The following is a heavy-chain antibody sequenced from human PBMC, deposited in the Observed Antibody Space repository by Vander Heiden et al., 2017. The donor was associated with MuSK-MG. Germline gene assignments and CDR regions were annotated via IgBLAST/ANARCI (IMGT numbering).Heavy chain of an antibody. J-gene: IGHJ4*02. Sequence: EVQLLESGGGLVQPGGSLRLSCGASGFTFSSYAMSWVRQAPGKGLEGVSVIGGSGGSIYYADSVKGRFTISRDNSKNTLYLQMNSLRAEDTAIYYCAKSDYYGNSRRGGDYWGQGTLVTVSS. CDR2: IGGSGGSI. V-gene: IGHV3-23*01. D-gene: IGHD3-10*01. CDR3: AKSDYYGNSRRGGDY. CDR1: GFTFSSYA.